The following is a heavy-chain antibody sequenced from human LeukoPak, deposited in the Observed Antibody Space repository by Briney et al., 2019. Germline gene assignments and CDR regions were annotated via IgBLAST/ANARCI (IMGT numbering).Heavy chain of an antibody. CDR2: IYYSGST. CDR1: GGSFSGYY. J-gene: IGHJ4*02. Sequence: SETLSLTCAVYGGSFSGYYWSWIRQHPGKGLEWIGYIYYSGSTYYNPSLKSRVTISVDTSKNQFSLKLSSVTAADTAVYYCARDQGRYSGYDHYFDYWGQGTLVTVSS. CDR3: ARDQGRYSGYDHYFDY. D-gene: IGHD5-12*01. V-gene: IGHV4-31*11.